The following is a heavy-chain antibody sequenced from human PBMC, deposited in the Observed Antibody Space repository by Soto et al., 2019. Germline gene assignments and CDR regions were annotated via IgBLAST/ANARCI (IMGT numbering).Heavy chain of an antibody. CDR3: ATSQLGYCSSTSCYISAFDI. CDR2: ISTSGSTM. Sequence: GGSLRLSCAASGFSFRTYTMSWVRQAPGKGLEWLSFISTSGSTMYYAASVKGRFTISRDNAKNTLYLQMNSLRAEDTAVYYCATSQLGYCSSTSCYISAFDIWGQGTMVTVSS. CDR1: GFSFRTYT. D-gene: IGHD2-2*02. J-gene: IGHJ3*02. V-gene: IGHV3-11*01.